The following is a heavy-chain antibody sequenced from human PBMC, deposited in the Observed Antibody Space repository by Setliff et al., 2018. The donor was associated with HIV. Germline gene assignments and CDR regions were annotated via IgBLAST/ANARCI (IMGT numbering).Heavy chain of an antibody. Sequence: SETLSLTCTVSGGSISSGSYYWSWIRQPAGKGLEWIGRIYTSGSTNYNPSLKSRVTISVDTSKHQFSLKLTSVTAAGTAVYYCARDVMEWFGNYFDNWGQGALVTVSS. CDR3: ARDVMEWFGNYFDN. V-gene: IGHV4-61*02. CDR2: IYTSGST. D-gene: IGHD3-3*01. CDR1: GGSISSGSYY. J-gene: IGHJ4*02.